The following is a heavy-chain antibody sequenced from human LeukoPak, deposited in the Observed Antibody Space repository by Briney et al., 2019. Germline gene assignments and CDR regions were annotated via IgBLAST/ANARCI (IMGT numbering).Heavy chain of an antibody. CDR2: IIPIFGTA. CDR1: GGTFSSYA. CDR3: ASSVKVDTAMGDAFDI. D-gene: IGHD5-18*01. J-gene: IGHJ3*02. Sequence: SVKVSCKTSGGTFSSYAISWVRQAPGQGLEWMGGIIPIFGTANYAQKFQGRVTITADESTSTAYMELSSLRSEDTAVYYCASSVKVDTAMGDAFDIWGQGTMVTVSS. V-gene: IGHV1-69*13.